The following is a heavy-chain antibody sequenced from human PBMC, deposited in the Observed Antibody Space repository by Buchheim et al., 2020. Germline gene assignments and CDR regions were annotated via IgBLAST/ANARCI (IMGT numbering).Heavy chain of an antibody. CDR1: GFTFSNYT. Sequence: QVQLVESGGGVVQPGRSLRLSCAASGFTFSNYTMHWVRQAPGKGLEWVAVISYDGSNKYYADSVKGRFTISRDNSKNTLYLQMNSLRAEDTAVYYCAKGYQLLYPSWFDPWGQGTL. CDR2: ISYDGSNK. CDR3: AKGYQLLYPSWFDP. V-gene: IGHV3-30-3*01. J-gene: IGHJ5*02. D-gene: IGHD2-2*02.